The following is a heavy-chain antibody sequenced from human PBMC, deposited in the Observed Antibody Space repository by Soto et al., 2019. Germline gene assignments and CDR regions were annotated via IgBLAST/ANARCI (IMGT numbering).Heavy chain of an antibody. D-gene: IGHD3-3*01. J-gene: IGHJ6*02. Sequence: EVQLVESGGVVVQPGGSLRLSCAASGVTFDDYTMHWVRQAPGKGLEWVSLISWDGGGTYYADSVRGRFTISRDNSRDSLYLQMNRLRTDGTALYYCAILSPIFGVEAPGGKDVWGQGTTVTVSS. V-gene: IGHV3-43*01. CDR1: GVTFDDYT. CDR2: ISWDGGGT. CDR3: AILSPIFGVEAPGGKDV.